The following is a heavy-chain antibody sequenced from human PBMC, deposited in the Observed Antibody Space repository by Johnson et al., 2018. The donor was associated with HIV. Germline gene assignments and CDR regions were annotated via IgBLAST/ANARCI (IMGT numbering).Heavy chain of an antibody. J-gene: IGHJ3*01. D-gene: IGHD1-26*01. CDR1: GFTFSTYG. Sequence: QVQLVESGGGVVQPGRSLRLSCAASGFTFSTYGMHWVRQAPGKGLEWVAVMWYDGSNKYYAEYVKGRFTISRDKSKNTLYLQMNSLRPEDAAVYYCGVGATIRDVWGQGTMVSVSS. V-gene: IGHV3-30*19. CDR2: MWYDGSNK. CDR3: GVGATIRDV.